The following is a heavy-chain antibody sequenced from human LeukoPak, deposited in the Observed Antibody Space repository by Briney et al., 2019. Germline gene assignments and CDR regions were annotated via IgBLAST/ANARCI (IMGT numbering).Heavy chain of an antibody. CDR2: INPNSGGT. CDR3: ARDPGNYGSGSYRTKNWFDP. CDR1: GYTFTGYY. J-gene: IGHJ5*02. V-gene: IGHV1-2*02. D-gene: IGHD3-10*01. Sequence: ASVKVSCKASGYTFTGYYMHWVRQAPGQGLEWMGWINPNSGGTNYAQKFQGRVTITADKSTSTAYMELSSLRSEDTAVYYCARDPGNYGSGSYRTKNWFDPWGQGNLVTVSS.